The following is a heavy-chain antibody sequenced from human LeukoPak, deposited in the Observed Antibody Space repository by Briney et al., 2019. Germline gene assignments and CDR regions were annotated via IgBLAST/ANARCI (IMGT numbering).Heavy chain of an antibody. D-gene: IGHD3-10*01. Sequence: PGGSLRLSCAASGFTFSNAWMSWVRQAPGKGLEWVGRIKSKTDGGTTDYAAPVKGRFTISRDDSKNTLYLQMNSLKTEDTAVYYCTTGPRSVRGQYYYYYYYMDVWGKGTTVTVSS. CDR3: TTGPRSVRGQYYYYYYYMDV. CDR2: IKSKTDGGTT. CDR1: GFTFSNAW. J-gene: IGHJ6*03. V-gene: IGHV3-15*01.